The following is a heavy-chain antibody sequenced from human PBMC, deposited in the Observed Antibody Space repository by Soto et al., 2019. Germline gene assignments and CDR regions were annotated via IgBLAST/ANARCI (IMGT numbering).Heavy chain of an antibody. CDR2: ISSSGFT. CDR1: GGSITPYY. J-gene: IGHJ4*02. Sequence: QVQLPESGPGLVKPSETLSLTCTVSGGSITPYYWSWIRQPPGKRLEWIGYISSSGFTNYNPSLNSRATISVDTPKNQFSLKLSSVTAADTAVYYCVRDCYSSSCFDLWGQGTLVTVSS. V-gene: IGHV4-59*01. CDR3: VRDCYSSSCFDL. D-gene: IGHD6-13*01.